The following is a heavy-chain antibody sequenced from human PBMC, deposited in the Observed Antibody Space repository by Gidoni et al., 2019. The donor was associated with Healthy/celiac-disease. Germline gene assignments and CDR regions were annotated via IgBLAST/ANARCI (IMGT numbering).Heavy chain of an antibody. CDR3: ASGGPEWELLQSFDY. D-gene: IGHD1-26*01. CDR1: GFTFSSYS. J-gene: IGHJ4*02. Sequence: EVQLVESGGGLVKPGGSLRLSCAASGFTFSSYSMNWVRQAPGKGLEWVSSISSSSSYIYYADSVKGRFTISRDNAKNSLYLQMNSLRAEDTAVYYCASGGPEWELLQSFDYWGQGTLVTVSS. V-gene: IGHV3-21*01. CDR2: ISSSSSYI.